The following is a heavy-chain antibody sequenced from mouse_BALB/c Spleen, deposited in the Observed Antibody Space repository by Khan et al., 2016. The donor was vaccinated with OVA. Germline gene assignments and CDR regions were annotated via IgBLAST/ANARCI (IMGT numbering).Heavy chain of an antibody. Sequence: EVQLQQSGTVLARPGASVKMSCKASGYSFTSFWMHWVKQRPGQGLEWIGGIFPGNSDTSYNQKFKGKAKLTAVTSASTAYMELSSLTNEDSAVYYCTRGGYGSFAYWGQGTLVTVSA. V-gene: IGHV1-5*01. CDR2: IFPGNSDT. CDR1: GYSFTSFW. J-gene: IGHJ3*01. CDR3: TRGGYGSFAY. D-gene: IGHD1-2*01.